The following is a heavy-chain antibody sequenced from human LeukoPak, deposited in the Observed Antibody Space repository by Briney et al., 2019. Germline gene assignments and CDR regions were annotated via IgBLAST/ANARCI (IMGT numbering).Heavy chain of an antibody. CDR2: ISGSGGYT. V-gene: IGHV3-21*01. CDR3: AREMTGYSSSWYVFPPDY. Sequence: GGSLRLSCAASKFTFSTFSMSWVRQAPGKGLEWVSSISGSGGYTYYADSVKGRFTISRDNAKNSLYLQMNSLRAEDTAVYYCAREMTGYSSSWYVFPPDYWGQGTLVTVSS. J-gene: IGHJ4*02. CDR1: KFTFSTFS. D-gene: IGHD6-13*01.